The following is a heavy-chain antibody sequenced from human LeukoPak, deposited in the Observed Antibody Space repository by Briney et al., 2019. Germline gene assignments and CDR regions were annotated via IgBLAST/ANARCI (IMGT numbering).Heavy chain of an antibody. J-gene: IGHJ4*02. Sequence: SETLSLTCAVSGYSLSSGYYWGWLRPPPGKGLEGVGRIYYSGSNYYKPSLKSRVTISVDTSKNQFSLKLSSLTAADTAVYYCARHQDCGGDCYSDYWGQGTLVTVSS. CDR2: IYYSGSN. CDR3: ARHQDCGGDCYSDY. D-gene: IGHD2-21*01. V-gene: IGHV4-38-2*01. CDR1: GYSLSSGYY.